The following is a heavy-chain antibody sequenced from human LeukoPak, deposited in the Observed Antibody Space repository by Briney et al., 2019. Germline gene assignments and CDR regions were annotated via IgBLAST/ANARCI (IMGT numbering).Heavy chain of an antibody. V-gene: IGHV3-30-3*01. J-gene: IGHJ4*02. CDR2: ISYDGSNK. Sequence: GGSLRLSCAASGFTFSSYAMHWVRQAPGKGLEWVAVISYDGSNKYYADSAKGRFTISRDNSKNTLYLQMNSLRAEDTAVYYCAREGSIAAKRVLVYWGQGTLVTVSS. CDR3: AREGSIAAKRVLVY. D-gene: IGHD6-6*01. CDR1: GFTFSSYA.